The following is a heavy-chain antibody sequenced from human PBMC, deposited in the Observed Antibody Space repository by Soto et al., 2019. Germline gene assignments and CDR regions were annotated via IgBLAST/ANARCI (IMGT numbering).Heavy chain of an antibody. CDR2: INHSGST. CDR1: GGSFSGYY. CDR3: ARGSKDCSSTSCLKKRFAY. J-gene: IGHJ4*02. D-gene: IGHD2-2*01. V-gene: IGHV4-34*01. Sequence: SETLSLTCAVYGGSFSGYYWSWIRQPPGKGLEWIGEINHSGSTNYNPSLKSRVTISVDTSKNQFSLKLSSVTAADTAVYYCARGSKDCSSTSCLKKRFAYWGKGTLVTVSS.